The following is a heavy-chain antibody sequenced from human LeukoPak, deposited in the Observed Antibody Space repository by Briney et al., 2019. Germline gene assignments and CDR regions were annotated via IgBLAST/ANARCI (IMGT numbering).Heavy chain of an antibody. CDR2: ISGSGAGT. CDR3: ARGATVTARYHFDY. J-gene: IGHJ4*02. D-gene: IGHD4-11*01. V-gene: IGHV3-23*01. Sequence: GGSLRLSCAASGFTFSSYAMSWVRQAPGKGLEWVSDISGSGAGTYYADSVKGRFTISRDNSKNTLYLQIYSLRDEDTAVYYCARGATVTARYHFDYWGQGTLITVSS. CDR1: GFTFSSYA.